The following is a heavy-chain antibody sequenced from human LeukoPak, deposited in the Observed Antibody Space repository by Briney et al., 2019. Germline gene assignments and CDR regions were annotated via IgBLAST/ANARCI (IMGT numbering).Heavy chain of an antibody. CDR3: ARAGDYYDSSGHGMDV. D-gene: IGHD3-22*01. CDR1: GFTFSSYA. Sequence: GRSLRLSCAASGFTFSSYAMHWVRQAPGKGLEWVAVRSYDGSNKYYADSVKGRFTISRDNSKNTLYLQMNSLRAEDTAVYYCARAGDYYDSSGHGMDVWGQGTTVTVSS. J-gene: IGHJ6*02. CDR2: RSYDGSNK. V-gene: IGHV3-30-3*01.